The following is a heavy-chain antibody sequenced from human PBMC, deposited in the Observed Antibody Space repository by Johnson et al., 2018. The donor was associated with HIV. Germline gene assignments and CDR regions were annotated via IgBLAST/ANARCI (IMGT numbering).Heavy chain of an antibody. D-gene: IGHD2-21*01. V-gene: IGHV3-23*04. CDR1: GFTFSSYA. Sequence: VQLVESGGGLVQPGGSLRLSCADSGFTFSSYAMSWVRQAPGKGLEWVSAIGTAGDTYYPGSVKGRCTISRDNSKSRLYLQMNSLRAEDTAVYYCAKGVAYDPSTGGNAFDIWGQGTMVTVSS. CDR2: IGTAGDT. CDR3: AKGVAYDPSTGGNAFDI. J-gene: IGHJ3*02.